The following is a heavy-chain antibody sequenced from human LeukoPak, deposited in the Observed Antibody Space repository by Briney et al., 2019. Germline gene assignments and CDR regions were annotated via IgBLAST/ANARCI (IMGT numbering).Heavy chain of an antibody. CDR3: ARDRHPLYCSGGSCSRPILRNWFDP. Sequence: PGGSLRLSCAPSGFTFSSYSMNWVRQAAGKVLEWVSSISSSSSYIYYGDSVKGRFTISRNNAKNSLYLQMNSLRAEDTAVYCCARDRHPLYCSGGSCSRPILRNWFDPWGQGTLVTVSS. V-gene: IGHV3-21*01. D-gene: IGHD2-15*01. CDR2: ISSSSSYI. CDR1: GFTFSSYS. J-gene: IGHJ5*02.